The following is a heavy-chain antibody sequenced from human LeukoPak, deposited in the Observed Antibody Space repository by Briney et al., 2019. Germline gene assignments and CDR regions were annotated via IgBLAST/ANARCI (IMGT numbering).Heavy chain of an antibody. V-gene: IGHV3-48*01. Sequence: ESGGSLRLSCAASGFTFSSYSMNWVRQAPGKGLEWVSYISSSSTIYYADTVKGRFTISRDNAKNSLYLQMNSLRAEDTAVYYCARAVYYYYMDVWGKGTTVTVSS. CDR1: GFTFSSYS. CDR3: ARAVYYYYMDV. CDR2: ISSSSTI. J-gene: IGHJ6*03. D-gene: IGHD4-17*01.